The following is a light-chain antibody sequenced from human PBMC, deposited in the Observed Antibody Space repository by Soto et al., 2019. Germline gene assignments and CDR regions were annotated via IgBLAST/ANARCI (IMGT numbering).Light chain of an antibody. Sequence: QSALTQPASVSGSPGQSITISCTGTSSDVGGYKYVSWYQQHPGKAPKLMIYDVSNRPSGVSNRFSGSKSGNTASLTISGLQAEDEAAYYCSSYKSSSPVGFGGGTKLPV. CDR1: SSDVGGYKY. CDR3: SSYKSSSPVG. CDR2: DVS. V-gene: IGLV2-14*03. J-gene: IGLJ2*01.